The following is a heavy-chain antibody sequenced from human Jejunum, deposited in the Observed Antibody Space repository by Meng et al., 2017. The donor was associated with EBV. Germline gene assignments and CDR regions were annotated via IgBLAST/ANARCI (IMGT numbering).Heavy chain of an antibody. CDR3: ARVVDYYERSGYPDF. J-gene: IGHJ4*02. CDR1: GGSVITASYY. V-gene: IGHV4-61*01. D-gene: IGHD3-22*01. Sequence: QVQLQELGPGLGRPSVALALTGTVFGGSVITASYYWSWIRQSPGKGLEWIGYIYYSGNTNYNPSLKSRATITVDTSKNQFSLKLSSVTAADTAVYYCARVVDYYERSGYPDFWGQGTLVTVSS. CDR2: IYYSGNT.